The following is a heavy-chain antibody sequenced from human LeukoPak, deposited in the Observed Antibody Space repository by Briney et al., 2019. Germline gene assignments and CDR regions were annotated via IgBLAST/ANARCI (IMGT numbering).Heavy chain of an antibody. Sequence: PSETLSLTCTVSGGSISSYYWSWIRQPPGKGLEWIGYIYYSGSTNYNPSLKSRVTISVDTSKNQFSLKLSSVTAADTAVYYCARHRRDGYNYGVDYWGQGTLVTVSS. CDR2: IYYSGST. CDR3: ARHRRDGYNYGVDY. V-gene: IGHV4-59*08. CDR1: GGSISSYY. J-gene: IGHJ4*02. D-gene: IGHD5-24*01.